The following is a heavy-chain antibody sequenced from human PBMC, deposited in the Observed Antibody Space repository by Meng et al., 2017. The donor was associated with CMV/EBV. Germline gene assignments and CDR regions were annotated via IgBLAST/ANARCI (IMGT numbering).Heavy chain of an antibody. V-gene: IGHV3-49*04. CDR1: GFTFGDYA. D-gene: IGHD3-10*01. Sequence: GESLKISCTASGFTFGDYAMSWVRQAPGEGLEWVGFIRSKAYGGTTEYAASVKGRFTISRDDSKSIAYLQMNSLKTEDTAVYYCMSTMVRGVITFDYWGQGTLVTVSS. CDR3: MSTMVRGVITFDY. CDR2: IRSKAYGGTT. J-gene: IGHJ4*02.